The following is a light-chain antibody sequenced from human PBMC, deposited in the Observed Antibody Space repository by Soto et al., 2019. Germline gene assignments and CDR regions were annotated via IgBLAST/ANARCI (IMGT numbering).Light chain of an antibody. CDR2: GAS. J-gene: IGKJ1*01. CDR3: KQYYYWTT. CDR1: QSVSSN. Sequence: EIVMTQSPATLSVSPGERVTLSCRASQSVSSNLAWYQQKPDQAPRLLIYGASTRATDIPARFSGSGSATDFTLTISSLQSEDFAVYYCKQYYYWTTFGRETKVDIK. V-gene: IGKV3-15*01.